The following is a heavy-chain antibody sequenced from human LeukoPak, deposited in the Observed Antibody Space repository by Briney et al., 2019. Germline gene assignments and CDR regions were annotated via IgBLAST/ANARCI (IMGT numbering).Heavy chain of an antibody. V-gene: IGHV4-4*07. CDR3: ARDKLGVVAGTFDY. Sequence: SETLSLTCTVSGGSVSSYYWSWIRQPAGKGLEWIGRIYSSGSTNYNPSLKSRVTMSVGTSKNQFSLKLSSVTAADTAIYYCARDKLGVVAGTFDYWGQGTLVTVSS. CDR1: GGSVSSYY. J-gene: IGHJ4*02. CDR2: IYSSGST. D-gene: IGHD6-19*01.